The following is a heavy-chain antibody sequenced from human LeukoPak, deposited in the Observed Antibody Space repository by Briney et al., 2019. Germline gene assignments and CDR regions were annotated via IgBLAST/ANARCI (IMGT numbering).Heavy chain of an antibody. V-gene: IGHV1-46*01. CDR2: INPSGGST. CDR3: ASGGYSYQRGIDY. Sequence: ASVKVSCKASGYTFTSYYMHWVRQAPGQGLEWMGLINPSGGSTSYAQKFQGRVTMTRDTSTSTVYMELSSLRSEDAAVYYCASGGYSYQRGIDYWGQGTLVTVSS. CDR1: GYTFTSYY. D-gene: IGHD5-18*01. J-gene: IGHJ4*02.